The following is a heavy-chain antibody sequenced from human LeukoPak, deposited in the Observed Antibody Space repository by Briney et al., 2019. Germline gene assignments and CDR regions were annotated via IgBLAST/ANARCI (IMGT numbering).Heavy chain of an antibody. Sequence: PSQTLSLTCTVSGGSISSGDYYWSWIRQPPGKGLEWIGYICYSGSTYYNPSLKSRVTISVDTSKNQFSLKLSSVTAADTAVYYCARSTYYYDSSGYGVSKPFDYWGQGTLVTVSS. CDR1: GGSISSGDYY. D-gene: IGHD3-22*01. CDR3: ARSTYYYDSSGYGVSKPFDY. CDR2: ICYSGST. J-gene: IGHJ4*02. V-gene: IGHV4-30-4*01.